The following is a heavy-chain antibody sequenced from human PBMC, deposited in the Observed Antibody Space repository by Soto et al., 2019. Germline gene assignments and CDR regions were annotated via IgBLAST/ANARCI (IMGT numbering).Heavy chain of an antibody. J-gene: IGHJ4*02. Sequence: QVQLVQSGAEVKKPGSSVKVSCKASGGTFSSYTVSWVRQAPGQGLEWMGRIVPILGVPNYAQRFEGRVRIPADKGTNTAYMELSSLRSEDTDVYYCARDRYAYGSGRTIDYWGQGTLVTVSS. V-gene: IGHV1-69*08. CDR2: IVPILGVP. CDR3: ARDRYAYGSGRTIDY. CDR1: GGTFSSYT. D-gene: IGHD3-10*01.